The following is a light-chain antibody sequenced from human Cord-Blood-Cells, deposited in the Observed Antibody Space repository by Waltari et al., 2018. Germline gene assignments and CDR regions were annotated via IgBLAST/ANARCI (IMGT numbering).Light chain of an antibody. Sequence: QRVTISCSGRSSNIGSNTVNWYQQLPGTAPKLLIYSNSQRPSEVPDRFSGSKSGTSASLAISGLQSEDEADYHCAAWDDSLNGPVFGGGTKLTVL. CDR3: AAWDDSLNGPV. J-gene: IGLJ3*02. CDR2: SNS. V-gene: IGLV1-44*01. CDR1: SSNIGSNT.